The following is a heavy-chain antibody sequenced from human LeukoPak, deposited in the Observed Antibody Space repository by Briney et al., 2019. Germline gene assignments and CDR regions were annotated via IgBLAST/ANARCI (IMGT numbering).Heavy chain of an antibody. CDR3: ARGGDYYDSSSNY. CDR2: IYYSGSA. D-gene: IGHD3-22*01. CDR1: GGSISSYY. Sequence: SETLSLTCTVSGGSISSYYWSWIRQPPGKGLEWIGYIYYSGSANYNPSLKSRVTISVDTSKNQFSLKLSSVTAADTAVYYCARGGDYYDSSSNYWGQGTLVTVSS. J-gene: IGHJ4*02. V-gene: IGHV4-59*01.